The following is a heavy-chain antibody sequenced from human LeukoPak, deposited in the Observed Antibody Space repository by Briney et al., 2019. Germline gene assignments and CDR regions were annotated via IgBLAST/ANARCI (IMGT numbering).Heavy chain of an antibody. CDR2: ISAYNGNT. Sequence: ASVKVSCKVSGYTLTELSMHWVRQAPGQGLEWMGWISAYNGNTNYAQKLQGRVTMTTDTSTSTAYMELRSLRSDDTAVYYCARDLIVVVPAAIPIDYYYYYGMDVWGQGTTVTVSS. CDR3: ARDLIVVVPAAIPIDYYYYYGMDV. CDR1: GYTLTELS. V-gene: IGHV1-18*01. J-gene: IGHJ6*02. D-gene: IGHD2-2*02.